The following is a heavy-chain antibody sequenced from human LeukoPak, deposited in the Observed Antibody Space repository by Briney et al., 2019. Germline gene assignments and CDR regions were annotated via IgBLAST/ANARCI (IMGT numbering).Heavy chain of an antibody. CDR3: AKGRGLRCYDSSGSPGGAFDI. CDR2: ISYDGSNK. D-gene: IGHD3-22*01. V-gene: IGHV3-30*18. Sequence: PGGSLRLSCAASGFTFSSYGMHWVRQAPGKGLEWVAVISYDGSNKYYADSVKGRFTTSRDNSKNTLYLQMNSLRAEDTAVYYCAKGRGLRCYDSSGSPGGAFDIWGQGTMVTVSS. CDR1: GFTFSSYG. J-gene: IGHJ3*02.